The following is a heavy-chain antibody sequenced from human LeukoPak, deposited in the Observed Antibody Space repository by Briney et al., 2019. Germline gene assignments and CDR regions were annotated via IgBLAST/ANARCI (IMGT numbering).Heavy chain of an antibody. CDR2: ISSSSSYI. CDR1: GFIFSSYS. J-gene: IGHJ4*02. D-gene: IGHD6-13*01. Sequence: GGSLRLSCAASGFIFSSYSMNWVRQAPGKGLEWVSSISSSSSYIYYADSVKGRFTISRDNAKNSLYLQMNSLRAEDTAVYYCARDDGGAAAPPDYWGQGTLVTVSS. CDR3: ARDDGGAAAPPDY. V-gene: IGHV3-21*01.